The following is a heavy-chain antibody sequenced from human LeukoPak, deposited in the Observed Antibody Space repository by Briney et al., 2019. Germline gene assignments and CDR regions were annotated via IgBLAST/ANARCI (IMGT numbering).Heavy chain of an antibody. CDR3: AKDRPDCSSTSCQEGNWFDP. CDR1: GFTFSSYG. D-gene: IGHD2-2*01. CDR2: IRYDGSNK. J-gene: IGHJ5*02. Sequence: GGSLRLSXAASGFTFSSYGMHWVRQAPGKGLEWGAFIRYDGSNKYYADSVKGRFTISRDNSKNTLYLQMNSLGAEDTAVYYCAKDRPDCSSTSCQEGNWFDPWGQGTLVTVSS. V-gene: IGHV3-30*02.